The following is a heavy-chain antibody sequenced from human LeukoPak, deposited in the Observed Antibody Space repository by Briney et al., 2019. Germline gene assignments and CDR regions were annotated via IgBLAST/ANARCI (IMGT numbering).Heavy chain of an antibody. CDR1: GFTFSSYA. V-gene: IGHV3-23*01. J-gene: IGHJ4*02. CDR2: ISGSGGST. D-gene: IGHD5-12*01. CDR3: AKGGSGYDLIRGLDY. Sequence: GGSLRLSCAASGFTFSSYAMSWVRQAPGKGLEGVSAISGSGGSTYYADSVKGRFTISRDNSKNTLYLQMNSLRAEDTAVYYCAKGGSGYDLIRGLDYWGQGTLVTVSS.